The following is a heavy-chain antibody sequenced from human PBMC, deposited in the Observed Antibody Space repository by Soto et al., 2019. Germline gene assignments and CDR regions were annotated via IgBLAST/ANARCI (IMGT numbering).Heavy chain of an antibody. J-gene: IGHJ6*02. V-gene: IGHV3-30*18. Sequence: SLRLSFAASGFIFSNYGMHWVRQAPGKGLEWVAVISYDGNYKYYAGSVKGRLTISRDNSKNTLYLQMDSLRPEDTAVYYCAKDNVLSSGWYTDYYGMDVWGQGTKVTVSS. CDR2: ISYDGNYK. CDR3: AKDNVLSSGWYTDYYGMDV. D-gene: IGHD6-19*01. CDR1: GFIFSNYG.